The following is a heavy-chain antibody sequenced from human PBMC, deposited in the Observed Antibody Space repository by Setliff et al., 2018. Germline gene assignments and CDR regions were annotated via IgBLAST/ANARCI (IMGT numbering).Heavy chain of an antibody. V-gene: IGHV3-48*04. CDR3: TGSHRTVVTVRPY. D-gene: IGHD2-21*02. Sequence: TGGSLRLSCAASGFTFSSYSINWVRQAPGKGLEWVSYISSSSSTIYYADSVKGRFTISRDNAKNSLYLQMNSVRAEDAAVYYCTGSHRTVVTVRPYWGQGTLVTVSS. CDR1: GFTFSSYS. CDR2: ISSSSSTI. J-gene: IGHJ4*02.